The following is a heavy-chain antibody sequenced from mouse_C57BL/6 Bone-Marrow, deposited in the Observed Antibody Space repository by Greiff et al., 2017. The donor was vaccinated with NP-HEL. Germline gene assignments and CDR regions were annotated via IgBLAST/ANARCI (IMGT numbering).Heavy chain of an antibody. CDR2: IHPNSGST. CDR3: ARGAVHYFDY. Sequence: QVQLKQPGAELVKPGASVKLSCKASGYTFTSYWMHWVKQRPGQGLEWIGMIHPNSGSTNYNEKFKSKATLTVDKSSSTAYMQLSSLTSEDSAVYFCARGAVHYFDYWGQGTTLTVSS. V-gene: IGHV1-64*01. CDR1: GYTFTSYW. J-gene: IGHJ2*01.